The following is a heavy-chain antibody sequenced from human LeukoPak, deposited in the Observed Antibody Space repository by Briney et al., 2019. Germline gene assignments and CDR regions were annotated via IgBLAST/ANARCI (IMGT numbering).Heavy chain of an antibody. CDR3: AKTMGAIDHDY. V-gene: IGHV3-23*01. Sequence: GGSLRLSCKASGFTFSLYWMHWVRQAPGKGLDLVSTISGSGGGTYYADSVKGRFTISRDNSKNTLYLQMNSLRAEDTAVYYCAKTMGAIDHDYWGQGTLVTVSS. CDR1: GFTFSLYW. CDR2: ISGSGGGT. D-gene: IGHD1-26*01. J-gene: IGHJ4*02.